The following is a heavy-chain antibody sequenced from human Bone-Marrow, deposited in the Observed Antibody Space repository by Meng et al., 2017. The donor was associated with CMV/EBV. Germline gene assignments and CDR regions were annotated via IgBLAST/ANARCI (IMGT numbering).Heavy chain of an antibody. CDR1: GFTFSSFA. J-gene: IGHJ4*02. V-gene: IGHV3-23*01. CDR3: AKSGVPRRLVGYHLDY. Sequence: GESLKISCAASGFTFSSFAMNWVRQAPGKGLEWVSVVSGSGGATFYRDSVEGRLTISRDNSRNTVYLHMNGLRGEDTAIYYCAKSGVPRRLVGYHLDYWGRGTLVTVSS. CDR2: VSGSGGAT. D-gene: IGHD2-15*01.